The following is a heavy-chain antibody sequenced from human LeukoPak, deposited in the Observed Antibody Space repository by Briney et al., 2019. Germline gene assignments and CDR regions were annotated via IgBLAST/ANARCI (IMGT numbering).Heavy chain of an antibody. CDR3: GGIVPAMFIDY. Sequence: SETLSLTCTVSGGSISSSSYYWGWIRQPPGKGLEWIGSIYYSGSTYYNPSLKSRVTMSVDTSKNQFSLKLSSVTTADTAVYYCGGIVPAMFIDYWGQGTLVTVSS. V-gene: IGHV4-39*01. J-gene: IGHJ4*02. CDR1: GGSISSSSYY. D-gene: IGHD2-2*01. CDR2: IYYSGST.